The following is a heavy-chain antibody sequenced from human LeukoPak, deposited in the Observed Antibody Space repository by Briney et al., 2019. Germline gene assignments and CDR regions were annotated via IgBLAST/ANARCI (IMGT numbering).Heavy chain of an antibody. CDR3: ARGGFLEYSSSYELDY. Sequence: ASVKVSCKASGYTFTSYGVSWVRQAPGQGLEWMGWISAYNGNTNYAQKLQGRVTMTTDTSTSTAYMELRSLRSDDTAVYYCARGGFLEYSSSYELDYWGQGTLVTVSS. CDR1: GYTFTSYG. J-gene: IGHJ4*02. D-gene: IGHD6-6*01. CDR2: ISAYNGNT. V-gene: IGHV1-18*01.